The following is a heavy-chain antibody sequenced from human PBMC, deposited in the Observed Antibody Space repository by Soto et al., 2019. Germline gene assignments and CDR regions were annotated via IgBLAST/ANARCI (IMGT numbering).Heavy chain of an antibody. Sequence: GGSLRLSCAASGFTFSSYWMHWVRQAPGKGLVWVSRIKSDGSGTSYADSVKGRLTISRDNAKNTLYLQMNSLRAEDTAVYYCARGDGDYYDGNGYLGRHWGQGALVTVSS. CDR3: ARGDGDYYDGNGYLGRH. V-gene: IGHV3-74*01. D-gene: IGHD3-22*01. J-gene: IGHJ4*02. CDR2: IKSDGSGT. CDR1: GFTFSSYW.